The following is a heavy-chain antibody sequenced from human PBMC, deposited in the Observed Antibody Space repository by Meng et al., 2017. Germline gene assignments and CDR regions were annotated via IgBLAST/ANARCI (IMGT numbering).Heavy chain of an antibody. CDR3: ARDINTAMDP. CDR1: GFTFITYA. V-gene: IGHV3-30-3*01. CDR2: MSYDGSIK. Sequence: QVQLVESGGGVVQPGRSLRLSCAASGFTFITYAMHWVRQAPGKGLEWVAVMSYDGSIKSYADSVKGRFTVSRDNSKNTLYLQMNSLRVEDTAVYYCARDINTAMDPWGQGTLVTVSS. D-gene: IGHD5-18*01. J-gene: IGHJ4*02.